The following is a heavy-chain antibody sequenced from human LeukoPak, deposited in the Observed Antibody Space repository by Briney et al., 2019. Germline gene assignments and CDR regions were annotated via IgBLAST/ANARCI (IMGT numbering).Heavy chain of an antibody. Sequence: SQTLSLTCTVSGGSISSGSYYWSWIRQPAGKGLEWIGRIYTSGSTNYNPSLKSRVTISVDTSKDQFSLKLSSVTAADTAVYYCARGAVAGPYDYWGQGTLVTVSS. CDR3: ARGAVAGPYDY. J-gene: IGHJ4*02. D-gene: IGHD6-19*01. CDR2: IYTSGST. CDR1: GGSISSGSYY. V-gene: IGHV4-61*02.